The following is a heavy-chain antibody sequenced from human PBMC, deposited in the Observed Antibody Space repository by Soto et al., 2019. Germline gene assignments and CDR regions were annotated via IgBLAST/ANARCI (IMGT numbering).Heavy chain of an antibody. D-gene: IGHD6-13*01. CDR1: GGTFSSYT. Sequence: QVQLVQSGAEVKKPGSSVKVSCKASGGTFSSYTISWVRQAPGQGLEWMGRIIPILGIANYAQKFQGRVTITADNSTSTAYMELSSLGSEDTAVYYCARVADGYSSSSPLFDIWGQGTMVTVSS. V-gene: IGHV1-69*02. J-gene: IGHJ3*02. CDR2: IIPILGIA. CDR3: ARVADGYSSSSPLFDI.